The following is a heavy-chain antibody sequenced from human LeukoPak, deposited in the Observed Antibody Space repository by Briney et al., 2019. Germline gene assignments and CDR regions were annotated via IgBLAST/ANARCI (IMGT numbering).Heavy chain of an antibody. D-gene: IGHD6-13*01. CDR3: ARGGRAAAGPPNDY. CDR2: IWYDGSNK. CDR1: GSTFSSYG. J-gene: IGHJ4*02. Sequence: GGSLRLSCAASGSTFSSYGMHWVRQAPGKGLEWVAVIWYDGSNKYYADSVKGRFTISRDNSKNTLYLQMNSLRAEDTAVYYCARGGRAAAGPPNDYWGQGTLVTVSS. V-gene: IGHV3-33*01.